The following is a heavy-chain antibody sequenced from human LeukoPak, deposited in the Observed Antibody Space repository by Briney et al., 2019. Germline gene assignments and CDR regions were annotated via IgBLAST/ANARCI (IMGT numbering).Heavy chain of an antibody. CDR3: AKDVWNNPYDAFDI. Sequence: GRSLRLSCAASGFTFSSYGMHWVRQAPGKGLEWVSAITGSGGSTYYADSVKGRFTISRDNAKNTLYLQMNSLRAEDTAVYYCAKDVWNNPYDAFDIWGQGTMVTVSS. V-gene: IGHV3-23*01. CDR1: GFTFSSYG. D-gene: IGHD1/OR15-1a*01. J-gene: IGHJ3*02. CDR2: ITGSGGST.